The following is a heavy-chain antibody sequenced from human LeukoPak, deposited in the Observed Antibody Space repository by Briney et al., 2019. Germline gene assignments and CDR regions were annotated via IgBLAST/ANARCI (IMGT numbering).Heavy chain of an antibody. Sequence: SETLSLTCAVSGGSISSTNWWSWVRQPPGKGLEWIGEIYHSGSTNYNPSLKSRVTISVDTSKNQFSLKLSSVTAADTAVYYCSRVSDSSGYSDWGQGTLVTVSS. CDR3: SRVSDSSGYSD. D-gene: IGHD3-22*01. V-gene: IGHV4-4*02. CDR2: IYHSGST. J-gene: IGHJ4*02. CDR1: GGSISSTNW.